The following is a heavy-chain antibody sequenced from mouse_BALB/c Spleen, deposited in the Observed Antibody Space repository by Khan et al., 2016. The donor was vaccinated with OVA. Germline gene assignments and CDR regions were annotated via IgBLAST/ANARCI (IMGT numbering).Heavy chain of an antibody. J-gene: IGHJ3*01. D-gene: IGHD2-14*01. CDR2: INPSTGYT. CDR3: ASHRYDVSWFAY. V-gene: IGHV1-7*01. CDR1: GYTFTTYW. Sequence: QVQLKQSGAELAKPGASVKMSCKASGYTFTTYWMHWVKQRPGQGLEWIGYINPSTGYTEYNQNFKDKATLTVDKSSSTAYMQLSSLTSEDSAVYYCASHRYDVSWFAYWGQGTLVTVSA.